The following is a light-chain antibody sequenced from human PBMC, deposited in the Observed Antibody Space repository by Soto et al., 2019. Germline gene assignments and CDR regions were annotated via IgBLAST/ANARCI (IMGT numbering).Light chain of an antibody. J-gene: IGLJ1*01. Sequence: QSALTQPASVSGSPGQSITISCTGTSSDVGGYNYVSWYQQHPGKAPKLMIYEVSNRPSGVSNRFSGSTSGNTASLTISGLQAEDEADYYCSSYVSSSTLFGTGTKVTVL. CDR1: SSDVGGYNY. V-gene: IGLV2-14*01. CDR2: EVS. CDR3: SSYVSSSTL.